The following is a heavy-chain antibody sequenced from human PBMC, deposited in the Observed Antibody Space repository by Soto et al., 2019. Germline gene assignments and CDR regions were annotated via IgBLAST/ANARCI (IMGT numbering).Heavy chain of an antibody. CDR2: IYYSGST. J-gene: IGHJ4*02. V-gene: IGHV4-39*01. Sequence: SETLSLTCTVTGDSISSRSYYWGWIRQPPGKGLEWIGSIYYSGSTYNNPSLRSRVSMSIDTSKDQFSLKLKSVTAADTALYFCARQRNSVVTQAYFAVWGPGSLVTVSS. CDR1: GDSISSRSYY. D-gene: IGHD2-21*02. CDR3: ARQRNSVVTQAYFAV.